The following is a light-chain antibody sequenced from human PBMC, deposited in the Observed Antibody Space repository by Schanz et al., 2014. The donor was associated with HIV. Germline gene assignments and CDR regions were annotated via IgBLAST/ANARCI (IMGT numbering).Light chain of an antibody. Sequence: QSVLTQPPSVSAAPGQRVTISCSGSALNIGHNSVSWYQQFPGTAPKLLIYDDHERPSEIPDRISGSKFGQSATLAIIGLQAGDEADYYCGAWDSGRRAVVFGGGTKLTVL. J-gene: IGLJ2*01. CDR2: DDH. CDR3: GAWDSGRRAVV. CDR1: ALNIGHNS. V-gene: IGLV1-51*01.